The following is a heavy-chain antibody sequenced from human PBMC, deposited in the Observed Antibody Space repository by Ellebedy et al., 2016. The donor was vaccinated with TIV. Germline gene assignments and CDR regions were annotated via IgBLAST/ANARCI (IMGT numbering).Heavy chain of an antibody. CDR1: GFTFSTHA. CDR2: IWFDGSKA. V-gene: IGHV3-33*01. CDR3: ARDPQQSGWQLDY. D-gene: IGHD6-19*01. J-gene: IGHJ4*02. Sequence: PGGSLRLSCGAPGFTFSTHAMHWVRQAPAKGLEWVGFIWFDGSKADYVDPVKGRFTISRDNSKNTVYLQMNSLRADDTAVYYCARDPQQSGWQLDYWGPGTLVTVSS.